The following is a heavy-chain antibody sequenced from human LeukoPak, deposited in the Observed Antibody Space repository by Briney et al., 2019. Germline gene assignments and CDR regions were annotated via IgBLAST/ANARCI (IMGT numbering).Heavy chain of an antibody. V-gene: IGHV3-21*01. D-gene: IGHD3-10*01. CDR1: GFTFSSYS. J-gene: IGHJ4*02. CDR2: ISSSSSYI. Sequence: GGSLRLSCAASGFTFSSYSMNWVRQAPGKGLEWVSSISSSSSYIYYADSVKGRSTISRDNAKNSLYLQMNSLRAEDTAVYYCARDFLPYGSEYQTVDYWGQGTLVTVSS. CDR3: ARDFLPYGSEYQTVDY.